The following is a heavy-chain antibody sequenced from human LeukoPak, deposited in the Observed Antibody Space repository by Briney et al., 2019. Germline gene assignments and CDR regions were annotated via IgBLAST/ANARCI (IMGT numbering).Heavy chain of an antibody. J-gene: IGHJ6*02. V-gene: IGHV4-59*10. D-gene: IGHD2-2*01. Sequence: PSETLSLTCAVYGGSFSGYYWSWIRQPAGKGLEWIGRIYTSGSTNYNPSLKSRVTMSVDTSKNQFSLKLSSVTAADTAVYYCASKSVVPAALSYYYYGMDVWGQGTTVTVSS. CDR3: ASKSVVPAALSYYYYGMDV. CDR2: IYTSGST. CDR1: GGSFSGYY.